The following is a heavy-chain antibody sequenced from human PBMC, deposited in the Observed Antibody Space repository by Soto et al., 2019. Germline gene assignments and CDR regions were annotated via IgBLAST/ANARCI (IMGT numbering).Heavy chain of an antibody. J-gene: IGHJ6*03. CDR3: ARDSSKLLPLNYYYYYYMDV. V-gene: IGHV3-21*01. CDR2: ISSSSSYI. D-gene: IGHD2-15*01. CDR1: GFTFSSYS. Sequence: GGSLRLSCAASGFTFSSYSMNWVRPATGKGLEWVSSISSSSSYIYYADSVKGRFTISRDNAKNSLYLQMNSLRAEDTAVYYCARDSSKLLPLNYYYYYYMDVWGKGTTVTVSS.